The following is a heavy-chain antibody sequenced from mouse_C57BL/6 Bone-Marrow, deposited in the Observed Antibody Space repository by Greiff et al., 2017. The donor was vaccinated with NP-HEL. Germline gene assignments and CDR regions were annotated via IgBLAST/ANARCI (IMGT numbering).Heavy chain of an antibody. V-gene: IGHV10-3*01. J-gene: IGHJ1*03. CDR2: IRSKSSNYAT. CDR3: VRKFDYYGSSPYWYFDV. Sequence: DVMLVESGGGLVQPKGSLKLSCAASGFTFNTYAMHWVRQAPGKGLEWVARIRSKSSNYATYYADSVKDRFTISRDDSQSMLYLQMNNLKTEDTAMYYCVRKFDYYGSSPYWYFDVWGTGTTVTVSS. CDR1: GFTFNTYA. D-gene: IGHD1-1*01.